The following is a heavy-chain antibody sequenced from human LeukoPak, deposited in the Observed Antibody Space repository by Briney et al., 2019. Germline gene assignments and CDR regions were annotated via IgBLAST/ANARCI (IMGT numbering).Heavy chain of an antibody. D-gene: IGHD1-26*01. CDR1: GITVSDSD. V-gene: IGHV3-53*01. CDR2: IFKAGSS. J-gene: IGHJ3*02. CDR3: ARVEWDLLGRAFDI. Sequence: PGGSLRLSCAASGITVSDSDMTWVRQAPGKGLEGVSIIFKAGSSHYADSVKGRFTTSRDNPKNTMYLQMNSLRAEDTALYYCARVEWDLLGRAFDIWGQGTMVTVSS.